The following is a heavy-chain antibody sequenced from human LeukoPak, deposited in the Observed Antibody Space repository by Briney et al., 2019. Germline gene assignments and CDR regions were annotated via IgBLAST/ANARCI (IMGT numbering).Heavy chain of an antibody. CDR1: GFTFNSYA. Sequence: GGSLRLSCAASGFTFNSYAMYWVRQAPGKGLEWVSGIFGSGGSAHYADSVKGRFTISRDNSKNTVYLQMDSLRVEDTAVYYCGKTTTGYSSGRYPGWPVDYWGQGTLVTVPS. CDR3: GKTTTGYSSGRYPGWPVDY. V-gene: IGHV3-23*01. J-gene: IGHJ4*02. CDR2: IFGSGGSA. D-gene: IGHD6-19*01.